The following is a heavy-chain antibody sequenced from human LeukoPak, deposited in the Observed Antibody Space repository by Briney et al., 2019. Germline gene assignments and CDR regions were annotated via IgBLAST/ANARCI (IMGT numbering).Heavy chain of an antibody. Sequence: ASLKVSFKASGYTFTSFGVTWVRQAPGQGLEWVGWISAYDGDTKYAQKFQGRVTMTTDRSTSTGYMELRTLRSDDTAVYYCARTCPMMYCSSSFFDPWGQGTLVTVSS. CDR2: ISAYDGDT. CDR1: GYTFTSFG. D-gene: IGHD2-2*01. CDR3: ARTCPMMYCSSSFFDP. V-gene: IGHV1-18*01. J-gene: IGHJ5*02.